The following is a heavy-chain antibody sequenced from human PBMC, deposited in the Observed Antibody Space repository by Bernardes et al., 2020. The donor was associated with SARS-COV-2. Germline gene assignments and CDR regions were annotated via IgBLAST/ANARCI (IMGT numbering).Heavy chain of an antibody. J-gene: IGHJ5*02. V-gene: IGHV4-34*01. CDR2: IDHRGSA. CDR3: ARGVVTIFGVLIMIPARGWLDP. Sequence: SETLSLTCAVYGGSFTDYYWTWIHQPPGKALEWIGDIDHRGSAIYSPSLKSRVTISLDKSKSQFSLKLTSVTAADTAVYYCARGVVTIFGVLIMIPARGWLDPWGQGTPVTVSS. CDR1: GGSFTDYY. D-gene: IGHD3-3*01.